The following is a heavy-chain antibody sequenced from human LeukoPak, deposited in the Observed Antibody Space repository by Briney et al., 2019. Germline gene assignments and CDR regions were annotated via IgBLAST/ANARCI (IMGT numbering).Heavy chain of an antibody. CDR3: AFEGYNYGYN. Sequence: SVKVSCKASGGTFSSYAISWVRQAPGQGLEWMGGIIPIFGTSNYAHKFQGRVTITADESTSTVYMELSSLRSDDTAIYYCAFEGYNYGYNWGQGTLVTVSS. J-gene: IGHJ4*02. CDR2: IIPIFGTS. V-gene: IGHV1-69*13. CDR1: GGTFSSYA. D-gene: IGHD5-18*01.